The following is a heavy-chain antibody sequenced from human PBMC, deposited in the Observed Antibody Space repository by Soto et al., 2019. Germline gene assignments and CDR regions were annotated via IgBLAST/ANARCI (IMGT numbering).Heavy chain of an antibody. CDR1: GYTFSNYP. V-gene: IGHV1-3*01. J-gene: IGHJ6*02. CDR3: AKGGNIAVVVADYGMDV. CDR2: INAGNGNT. D-gene: IGHD2-15*01. Sequence: QVHLVQSGAEVKKPGASMKVSCKASGYTFSNYPMHWVRQAPGQRLEWMGWINAGNGNTKYSQKFQDRVTITRDTSASTAYMELSSLRSEDTAVYYCAKGGNIAVVVADYGMDVWGQGTTVTVSS.